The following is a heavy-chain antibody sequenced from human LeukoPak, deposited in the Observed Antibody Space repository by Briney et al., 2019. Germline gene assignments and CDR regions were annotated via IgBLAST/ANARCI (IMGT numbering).Heavy chain of an antibody. J-gene: IGHJ6*03. CDR1: GFTFSSYS. CDR3: ARDNSSGWYWSLPYYYYMDV. V-gene: IGHV3-21*01. CDR2: ISSSSSYI. Sequence: PGGSLRLSCAASGFTFSSYSMNWVRQAPGKGLEWVSSISSSSSYIYYADSVKGRFTISRDNAKNSLYLQMNSLRAEDTAVYYCARDNSSGWYWSLPYYYYMDVWGKGTTVTVSS. D-gene: IGHD6-19*01.